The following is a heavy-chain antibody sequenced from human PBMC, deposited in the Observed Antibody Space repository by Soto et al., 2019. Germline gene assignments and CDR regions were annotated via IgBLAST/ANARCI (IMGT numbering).Heavy chain of an antibody. V-gene: IGHV4-39*01. CDR1: GGSISSSSYY. D-gene: IGHD3-10*01. CDR3: ARAITMVRGQDYFDY. J-gene: IGHJ4*02. CDR2: IYYSGST. Sequence: SETLSLTCTVSGGSISSSSYYWGWIRQPPGKGLEWIGSIYYSGSTYYNPSLKSRVTISVDTSKNQFSLKLSSVTAADTAVYYCARAITMVRGQDYFDYWGQGALVTVSS.